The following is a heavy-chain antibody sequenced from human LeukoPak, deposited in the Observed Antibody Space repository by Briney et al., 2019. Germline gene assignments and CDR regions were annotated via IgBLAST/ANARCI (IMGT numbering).Heavy chain of an antibody. V-gene: IGHV4-30-4*07. CDR1: GGSISSGGYS. CDR3: AREDIVLFWFDP. J-gene: IGHJ5*02. D-gene: IGHD2-8*01. Sequence: PSETLSLTCTVSGGSISSGGYSWSWIRQPPGKGLEWIGYISYSGSTYYNPSLKSRVTMSLDTSKNQFSLKLSSVTAADTAVYYCAREDIVLFWFDPWGQGTLVTVSS. CDR2: ISYSGST.